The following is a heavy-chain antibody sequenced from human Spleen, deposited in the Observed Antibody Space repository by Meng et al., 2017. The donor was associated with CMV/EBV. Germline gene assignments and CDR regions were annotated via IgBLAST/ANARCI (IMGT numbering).Heavy chain of an antibody. CDR1: GFTFSSYW. V-gene: IGHV3-74*01. Sequence: GGSLRLSCAASGFTFSSYWMHWVRQAPGKGLVWVSRINSDGSSTSYADSVKGRFTISRDNAKNTLYLQMNSLRGEDTAVYYCARAQFCGADCGIYFDSWGQGTLVTVSS. CDR2: INSDGSST. J-gene: IGHJ4*02. CDR3: ARAQFCGADCGIYFDS. D-gene: IGHD2-21*01.